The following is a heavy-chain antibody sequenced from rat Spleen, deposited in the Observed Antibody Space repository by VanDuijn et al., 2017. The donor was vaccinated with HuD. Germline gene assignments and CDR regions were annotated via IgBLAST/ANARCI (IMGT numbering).Heavy chain of an antibody. D-gene: IGHD1-1*01. CDR3: VSFYYYSGGPHFDY. CDR2: XXXTGGNL. V-gene: IGHV5-31*01. CDR1: GFXXXNYX. J-gene: IGHJ2*01. Sequence: EVHLEESGGGLVQXGXXXNLSCVXXGFXXXNYXXXWXXXAPXXXLEXXXSXXXTGGNLYYPDSVKGRFTISRDNAKNTLYLQMDSLRSEDTATYYGVSFYYYSGGPHFDYWGQGVMVKVSS.